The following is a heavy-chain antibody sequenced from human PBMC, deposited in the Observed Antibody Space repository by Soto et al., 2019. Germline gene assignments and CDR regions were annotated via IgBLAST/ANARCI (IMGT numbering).Heavy chain of an antibody. CDR3: ARDALDI. CDR1: GGSLSSYNW. Sequence: QVQLQESGPGLVKPSGTLSLTCAVSGGSLSSYNWWSWVRQPPGKGLGWIGEIYHSGSTNYNPSLTSRVTMSTDKANNQFFLRLNSVTAADTAVYYCARDALDIWGQGTVVTVSS. CDR2: IYHSGST. J-gene: IGHJ3*02. V-gene: IGHV4-4*02.